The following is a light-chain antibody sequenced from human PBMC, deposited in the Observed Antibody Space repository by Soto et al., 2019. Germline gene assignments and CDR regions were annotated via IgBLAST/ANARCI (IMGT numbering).Light chain of an antibody. CDR1: QSVSSNN. CDR2: GAS. J-gene: IGKJ3*01. CDR3: QQYGRSPLT. V-gene: IGKV3-20*01. Sequence: EIGLTQSPGTLSLSPGERATLSCRASQSVSSNNLAWYQQRPGQAPRVVIYGASTRATGSPERFSGSGSGTDFTLTISRLEPEDFAVYYWQQYGRSPLTFGPGTKVDIK.